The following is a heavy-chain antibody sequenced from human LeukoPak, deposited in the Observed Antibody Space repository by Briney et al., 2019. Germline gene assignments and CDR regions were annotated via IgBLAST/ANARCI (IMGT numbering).Heavy chain of an antibody. CDR2: ISAYNGNT. D-gene: IGHD3-22*01. CDR1: GYTFTSYG. V-gene: IGHV1-18*01. Sequence: ASVKVSCKASGYTFTSYGISWVRQAPGQGLEWMGWISAYNGNTNYAQKLQGRVTMTTDTSTSTAYMELRSLRSDDTAVYYCARDPLSSGYYYYFDYWGQGTLVTVSS. CDR3: ARDPLSSGYYYYFDY. J-gene: IGHJ4*02.